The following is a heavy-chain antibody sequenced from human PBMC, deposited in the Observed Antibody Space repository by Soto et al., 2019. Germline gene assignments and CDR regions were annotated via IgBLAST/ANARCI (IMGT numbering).Heavy chain of an antibody. CDR2: ISGSGGST. Sequence: PGGSLRLSCAASGFTFSSYAMSWVRQGPGKGLEWVSAISGSGGSTYYADSVKGRFTISRDNSKNTLYLQMNSLRAEDTAVYYCAPHLSNLAAAGPFDYWGQGTLVTVSS. V-gene: IGHV3-23*01. CDR3: APHLSNLAAAGPFDY. J-gene: IGHJ4*02. CDR1: GFTFSSYA. D-gene: IGHD6-13*01.